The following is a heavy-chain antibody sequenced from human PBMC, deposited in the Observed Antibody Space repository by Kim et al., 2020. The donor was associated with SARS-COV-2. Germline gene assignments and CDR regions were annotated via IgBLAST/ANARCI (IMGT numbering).Heavy chain of an antibody. CDR3: ARGLSGYSSFFDY. D-gene: IGHD3-22*01. Sequence: YADSVKGRFTISRANSKNTLYLQMNSLRAEDTAVYYCARGLSGYSSFFDYWGQGTLVTVSS. V-gene: IGHV3-30*01. J-gene: IGHJ4*02.